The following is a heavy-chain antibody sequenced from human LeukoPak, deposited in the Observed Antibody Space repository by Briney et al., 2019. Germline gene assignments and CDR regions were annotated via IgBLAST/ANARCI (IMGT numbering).Heavy chain of an antibody. V-gene: IGHV3-23*01. CDR3: AKAGRSGSYYYYMDV. D-gene: IGHD6-19*01. CDR2: ISGSGGRT. Sequence: GGSLILSCAASGFTFSSYAMSWVRQAPGKGLEWVSAISGSGGRTYYADSVKGRFTISRDNSKNTLYLQMNSLRAEDTAVYYCAKAGRSGSYYYYMDVWGKGTTVTVSS. J-gene: IGHJ6*03. CDR1: GFTFSSYA.